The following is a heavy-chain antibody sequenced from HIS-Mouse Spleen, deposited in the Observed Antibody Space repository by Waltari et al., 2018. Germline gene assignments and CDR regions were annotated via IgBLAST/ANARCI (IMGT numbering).Heavy chain of an antibody. CDR1: GVTFSDHY. Sequence: QVQLVESGGGLVKPGGSLRLACAASGVTFSDHYRSGIRQAPGKGREWVSTISSSGSTIYYADSVKGRFTISRDNAKNSLYLQMNSLRAEDTAVYYCARDTLIGRNYAFDIWGQGTMVTVSS. D-gene: IGHD1-7*01. CDR3: ARDTLIGRNYAFDI. J-gene: IGHJ3*02. V-gene: IGHV3-11*01. CDR2: ISSSGSTI.